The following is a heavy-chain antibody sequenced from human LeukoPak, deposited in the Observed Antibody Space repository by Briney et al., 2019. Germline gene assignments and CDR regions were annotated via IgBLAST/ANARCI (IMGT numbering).Heavy chain of an antibody. CDR2: ISGSGGST. CDR1: GFTFSSYA. CDR3: ARDRSGGNYATFEY. J-gene: IGHJ4*02. D-gene: IGHD1-26*01. V-gene: IGHV3-23*01. Sequence: GGSLRLSCAASGFTFSSYAMSWVRQAPGKGLEWVSAISGSGGSTYYADSVKGRFTISRDNSKNTLYLQMNSLRAEDTAVYYCARDRSGGNYATFEYWGQGTLVTVSS.